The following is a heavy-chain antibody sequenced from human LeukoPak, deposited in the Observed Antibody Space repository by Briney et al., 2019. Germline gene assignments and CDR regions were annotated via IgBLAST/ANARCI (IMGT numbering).Heavy chain of an antibody. CDR1: GGSISSYY. Sequence: PSETLSLTCTVSGGSISSYYWSWIRQPPGKGLEWIGYIYYSESTNYNPSLKSRVTISVDTSKNQFSLKLSSVTAGDTAVYYCARDLHTTAFDIWGQGTMVTVSS. CDR3: ARDLHTTAFDI. J-gene: IGHJ3*02. CDR2: IYYSEST. D-gene: IGHD1-1*01. V-gene: IGHV4-59*01.